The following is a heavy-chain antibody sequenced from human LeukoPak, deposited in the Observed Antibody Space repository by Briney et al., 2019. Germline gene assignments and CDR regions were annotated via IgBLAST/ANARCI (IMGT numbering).Heavy chain of an antibody. CDR1: GGSIISSSYY. V-gene: IGHV4-39*01. Sequence: SETLSLTCTVSGGSIISSSYYWGWIRQPPGKGLEWIGSIYYSGSTYYNPSLNSRVTISVDTSKNPFSLKLSSVTAADTAVYYCARHIGDIVVVPAAINWFDPWGQGTLVTVSS. CDR3: ARHIGDIVVVPAAINWFDP. D-gene: IGHD2-2*02. J-gene: IGHJ5*02. CDR2: IYYSGST.